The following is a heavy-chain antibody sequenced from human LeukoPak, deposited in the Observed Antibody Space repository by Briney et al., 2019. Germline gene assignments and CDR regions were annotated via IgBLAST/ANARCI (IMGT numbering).Heavy chain of an antibody. CDR2: IIPIFGTA. CDR3: ATRTQYCGGDCSFDY. D-gene: IGHD2-21*02. CDR1: GGTFGSYA. V-gene: IGHV1-69*05. J-gene: IGHJ4*02. Sequence: GASVKVSCKASGGTFGSYAISWVRQAPGQGLEWMGGIIPIFGTANYAQKFQGRVTITTDESTSTAYMELSSLRSEDTAVYYCATRTQYCGGDCSFDYWGQGTLVTVSS.